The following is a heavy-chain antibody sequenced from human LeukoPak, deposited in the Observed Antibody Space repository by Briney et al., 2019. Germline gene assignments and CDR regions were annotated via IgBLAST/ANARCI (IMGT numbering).Heavy chain of an antibody. V-gene: IGHV3-30*02. Sequence: GGSLRLSCAASGFIFSNYGMHWARQAPGKGLEWVAFIRYDGSNQYYADSLKGRFTISRDNSKNILNLEMSSLRAEDTAVYYCVREENMKPVAGSFDYWGQGTLVSVSS. CDR1: GFIFSNYG. D-gene: IGHD6-19*01. CDR3: VREENMKPVAGSFDY. J-gene: IGHJ4*02. CDR2: IRYDGSNQ.